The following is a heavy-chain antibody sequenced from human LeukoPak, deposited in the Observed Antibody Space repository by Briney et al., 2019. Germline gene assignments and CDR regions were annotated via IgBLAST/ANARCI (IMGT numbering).Heavy chain of an antibody. V-gene: IGHV3-23*01. J-gene: IGHJ4*02. CDR1: GFTFSNYA. CDR3: AKIRSLDIQTGYYSHLDY. D-gene: IGHD3-9*01. CDR2: ISNNGDDT. Sequence: GGSLRLSCAASGFTFSNYAMTWVRQAPGKGLHWVSSISNNGDDTYYTDSVKGRFTISRDNSKNTLHLQMNSLRAEDTAIYYCAKIRSLDIQTGYYSHLDYWGQGTLVTVSS.